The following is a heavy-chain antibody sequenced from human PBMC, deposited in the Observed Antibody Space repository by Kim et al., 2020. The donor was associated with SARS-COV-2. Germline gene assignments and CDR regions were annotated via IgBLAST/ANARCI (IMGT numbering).Heavy chain of an antibody. CDR2: IYYSGST. CDR3: ARFSSGWYGIGYYYYGMDV. Sequence: SETLSLTCTVSGGSISSSSYYWGWIRQPPGKGLEWIGSIYYSGSTYYNPSLKSRVTISVDTSKNQFSLKLSSVTAADTAVYYCARFSSGWYGIGYYYYGMDVWGQGTTVTVSS. V-gene: IGHV4-39*07. CDR1: GGSISSSSYY. D-gene: IGHD6-19*01. J-gene: IGHJ6*02.